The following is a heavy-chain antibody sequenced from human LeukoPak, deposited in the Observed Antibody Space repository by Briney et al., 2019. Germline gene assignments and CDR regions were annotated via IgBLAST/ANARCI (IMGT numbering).Heavy chain of an antibody. CDR2: ISGSGGST. J-gene: IGHJ4*02. CDR3: AKGHTNTYYYDSSGPE. CDR1: GFTFSSYA. D-gene: IGHD3-22*01. V-gene: IGHV3-23*01. Sequence: GGSLRLSCAASGFTFSSYAMSWVRQAPGKGLEWVSAISGSGGSTYYADSVKGRFTISRDNSKNTLYLQMNSLRAEDTAVYYCAKGHTNTYYYDSSGPEWGQGTLVTVSS.